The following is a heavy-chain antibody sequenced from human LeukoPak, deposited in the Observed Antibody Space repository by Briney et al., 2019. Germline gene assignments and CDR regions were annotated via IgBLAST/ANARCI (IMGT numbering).Heavy chain of an antibody. J-gene: IGHJ4*02. CDR2: ISYDGSNK. Sequence: PGGSLRLSCAASGFTFSSYGMHWVRQAPGKGLEWVAVISYDGSNKYYADSVKGRFTISRDNSKNTLYLQMNSLRAEDTAVYYCARAGYNYGYLDYWGQGTLVTVSS. CDR3: ARAGYNYGYLDY. V-gene: IGHV3-30*03. CDR1: GFTFSSYG. D-gene: IGHD5-18*01.